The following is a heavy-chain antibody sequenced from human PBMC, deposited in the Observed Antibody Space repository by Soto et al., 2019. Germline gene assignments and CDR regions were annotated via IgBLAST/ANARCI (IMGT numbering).Heavy chain of an antibody. J-gene: IGHJ4*02. CDR2: ISGSGGST. D-gene: IGHD5-12*01. CDR3: ARYSGYDLDYFDY. Sequence: GGSLRLSYAASGFAFSSYAMSWVRQAPGKGLEWVSAISGSGGSTYYADSVKGRFTISRDNSKNTLYLQMNSLRAEDTAVYYCARYSGYDLDYFDYWGQGTLVTVSS. V-gene: IGHV3-23*01. CDR1: GFAFSSYA.